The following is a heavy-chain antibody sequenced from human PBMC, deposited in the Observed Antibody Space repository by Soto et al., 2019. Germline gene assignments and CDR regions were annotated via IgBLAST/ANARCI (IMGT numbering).Heavy chain of an antibody. CDR1: GGSVSSGDYY. V-gene: IGHV4-61*08. D-gene: IGHD2-15*01. J-gene: IGHJ4*02. CDR3: ARAYCSGGSCYYLDY. Sequence: QVQLQESGPGLVKPSETLSLTCTVSGGSVSSGDYYWSWIRQPPGKGLEWIGYIYYTGGTNYNPSLKSRVTISKDTSKHEVSLKLTSVTAADTAVYYCARAYCSGGSCYYLDYWGQGTLVTVSS. CDR2: IYYTGGT.